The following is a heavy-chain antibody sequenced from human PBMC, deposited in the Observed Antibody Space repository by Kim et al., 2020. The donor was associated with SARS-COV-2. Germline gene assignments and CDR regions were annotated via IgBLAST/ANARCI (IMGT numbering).Heavy chain of an antibody. Sequence: TYYADTGKGRFTISRDNSKNTLYLQMNSLRAEDTAVYYCARDRSYYGMDVWGQGTTVTVSS. V-gene: IGHV3-53*01. CDR2: T. J-gene: IGHJ6*02. CDR3: ARDRSYYGMDV.